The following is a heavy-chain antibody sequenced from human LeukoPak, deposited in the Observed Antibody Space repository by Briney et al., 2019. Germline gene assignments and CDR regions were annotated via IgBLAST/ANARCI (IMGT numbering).Heavy chain of an antibody. CDR1: GGIFSSYA. Sequence: SVKVSCKASGGIFSSYAISWVRQAPGQGLEWMGRIIPVFGTTISAQNFQGRVTITADESTSTAYVELNSLRSEDTAVYYCARGRGSSANMDVWGKGTTVTVSS. CDR2: IIPVFGTT. V-gene: IGHV1-69*13. J-gene: IGHJ6*03. D-gene: IGHD6-13*01. CDR3: ARGRGSSANMDV.